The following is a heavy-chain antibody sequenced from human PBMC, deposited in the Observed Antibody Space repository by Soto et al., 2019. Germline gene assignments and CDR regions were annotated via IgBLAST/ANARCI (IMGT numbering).Heavy chain of an antibody. CDR2: ITYDGSNQ. V-gene: IGHV3-30-3*01. CDR3: ARAPSGSYPEFDY. D-gene: IGHD1-26*01. CDR1: GFICSSYT. J-gene: IGHJ4*02. Sequence: PGGSLRLSCAASGFICSSYTMHWVRQAPGKGLEWVGVITYDGSNQYYADSVKGRFTISRDNSRNMLFLQMNSLRPDDTAVYYCARAPSGSYPEFDYWGQGTLVTVSS.